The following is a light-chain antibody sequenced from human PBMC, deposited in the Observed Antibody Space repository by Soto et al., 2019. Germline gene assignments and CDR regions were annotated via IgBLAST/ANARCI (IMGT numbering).Light chain of an antibody. CDR2: KAS. Sequence: DIQMTQSPSTLSASVGDRVTITCRASQSISSWLAWYQQKPGKAPNLLIYKASSLESGVPSRFGGSGSGTEFTLTISSLQPDDFATYYCQQYNSYLYTFGQGTK. CDR1: QSISSW. CDR3: QQYNSYLYT. V-gene: IGKV1-5*03. J-gene: IGKJ2*01.